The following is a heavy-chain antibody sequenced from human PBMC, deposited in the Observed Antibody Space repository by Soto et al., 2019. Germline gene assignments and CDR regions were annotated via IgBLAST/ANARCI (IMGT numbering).Heavy chain of an antibody. Sequence: GGSLRLSCAASGFTFSSYAMSWVRQAPGKGLEWVSAISGSGGSTYYADSVKGRFTISRDNSKNTLYLQMNSLRAEDTAVYYCAKGSGGYCSGGSCYYYYYYMDVWGKGTTVTVSS. CDR2: ISGSGGST. V-gene: IGHV3-23*01. J-gene: IGHJ6*03. CDR1: GFTFSSYA. D-gene: IGHD2-15*01. CDR3: AKGSGGYCSGGSCYYYYYYMDV.